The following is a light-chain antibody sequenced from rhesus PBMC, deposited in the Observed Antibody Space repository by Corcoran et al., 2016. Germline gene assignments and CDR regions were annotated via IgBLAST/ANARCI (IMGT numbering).Light chain of an antibody. Sequence: DIQMTQSPSSLSASVGDTVTITCRASQSISSWLDWYQQKQGKAPNLLIYKSSSLQSGVPSRFSGSGSGTDFTLTISSLQREDFATYYCLQYTSSPPPFGGGTKVEIK. CDR2: KSS. V-gene: IGKV1-22*01. CDR1: QSISSW. J-gene: IGKJ4*01. CDR3: LQYTSSPPP.